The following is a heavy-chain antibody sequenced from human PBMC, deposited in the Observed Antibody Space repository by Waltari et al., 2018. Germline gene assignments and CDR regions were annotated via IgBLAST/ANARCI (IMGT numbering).Heavy chain of an antibody. Sequence: QVQLQESGPGLVKPSQTLSLTCTVSGGSISSGSYYWSWIRQPAGKGLEWIGRIYTSGSTNYHPSLKSRVTISVDTSKNQFSLKLSSVTAADTAVYYCARVPIVATGVDYWGQGTLVTVSS. CDR1: GGSISSGSYY. CDR3: ARVPIVATGVDY. V-gene: IGHV4-61*02. J-gene: IGHJ4*02. D-gene: IGHD5-12*01. CDR2: IYTSGST.